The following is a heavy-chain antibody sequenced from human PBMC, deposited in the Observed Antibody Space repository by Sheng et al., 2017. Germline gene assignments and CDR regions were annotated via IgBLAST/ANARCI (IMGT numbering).Heavy chain of an antibody. CDR2: ISGSGDDT. CDR3: AKGRIFGVVNPGLDS. CDR1: GFTFRNNA. V-gene: IGHV3-23*04. D-gene: IGHD3-3*01. Sequence: EVQLVQSGGGLVQPGGSLRLSCAASGFTFRNNAMTWVRQAPGKGLEWVSSISGSGDDTYYADSVKGRFTVSRDDSRNTLYLQMDSLRAEDTAVYYCAKGRIFGVVNPGLDSWGQGTLVTVSS. J-gene: IGHJ4*02.